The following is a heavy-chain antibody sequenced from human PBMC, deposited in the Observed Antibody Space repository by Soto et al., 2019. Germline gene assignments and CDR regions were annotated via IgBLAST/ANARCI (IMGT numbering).Heavy chain of an antibody. J-gene: IGHJ4*02. CDR1: GYTFTNYP. V-gene: IGHV1-3*04. CDR2: VSTGNGNT. CDR3: ACGYYRGNSYFYY. D-gene: IGHD2-2*03. Sequence: ASVKVSCKVSGYTFTNYPIHWLRQAPGQGLEWLGWVSTGNGNTKCSERLQGRVPITWDTSATTPYIELSSLSSLDTAVYYCACGYYRGNSYFYYFGQLTLLTVSA.